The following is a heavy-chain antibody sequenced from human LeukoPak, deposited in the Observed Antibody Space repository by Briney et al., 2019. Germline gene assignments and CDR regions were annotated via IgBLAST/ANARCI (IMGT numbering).Heavy chain of an antibody. CDR2: IYYSGST. CDR3: VSAEGNDRYYYYYMDV. Sequence: PSETLSLTCTVSGGSISSSSYYWGWIRQPPGKGLEWSGSIYYSGSTYYNPSLKSRVTISVDTSKNQFSLKLSSVTAADTAVYYCVSAEGNDRYYYYYMDVWDKGTTVTVSS. J-gene: IGHJ6*03. V-gene: IGHV4-39*01. CDR1: GGSISSSSYY. D-gene: IGHD1-1*01.